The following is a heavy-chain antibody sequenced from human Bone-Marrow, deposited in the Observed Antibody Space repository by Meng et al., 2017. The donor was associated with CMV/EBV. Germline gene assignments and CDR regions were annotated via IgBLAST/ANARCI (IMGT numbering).Heavy chain of an antibody. CDR3: TTSPAVGAFDY. V-gene: IGHV3-15*01. Sequence: GESLKISCAASGFTFSSYEMNWVRQAPGKGLEWVGRIKSKTDGGTTDYAAPVKGRFTISRDDSKNTLYLQMNSLKTEDTAVYYCTTSPAVGAFDYWGQGTLVTVSS. CDR1: GFTFSSYE. D-gene: IGHD1-26*01. CDR2: IKSKTDGGTT. J-gene: IGHJ4*02.